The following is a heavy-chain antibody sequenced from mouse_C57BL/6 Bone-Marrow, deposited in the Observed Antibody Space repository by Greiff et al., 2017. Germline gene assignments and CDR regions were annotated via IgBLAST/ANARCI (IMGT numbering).Heavy chain of an antibody. J-gene: IGHJ4*01. D-gene: IGHD2-5*01. CDR1: GYTFTDYY. V-gene: IGHV1-19*01. CDR2: INPYNGGN. CDR3: ASVGFSYDSNLYYAMDY. Sequence: VQLQQSGPVLVKPGASVKMSCKASGYTFTDYYMNWVKQSHGKSLEWIGVINPYNGGNSYNQKFKGKATLTVDKSASTADMELNSLTSEDSSVYYCASVGFSYDSNLYYAMDYWGQGTSVTVSS.